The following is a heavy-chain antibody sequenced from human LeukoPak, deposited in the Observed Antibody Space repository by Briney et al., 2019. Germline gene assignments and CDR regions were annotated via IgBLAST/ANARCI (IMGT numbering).Heavy chain of an antibody. CDR3: ARQRWDLTTYNWFDP. V-gene: IGHV4-39*01. CDR1: GGSISSNSYY. CDR2: IFYSGST. Sequence: SETLSVTCTVSGGSISSNSYYWARIRQPPGEGLEWIGSIFYSGSTYYNPSLKSRVTISVDTSKNQFSLKVNSATAADTAVYYCARQRWDLTTYNWFDPWGQGTLVTVSS. J-gene: IGHJ5*02. D-gene: IGHD4-17*01.